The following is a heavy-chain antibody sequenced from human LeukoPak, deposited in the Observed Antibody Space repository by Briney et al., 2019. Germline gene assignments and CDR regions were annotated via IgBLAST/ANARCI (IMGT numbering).Heavy chain of an antibody. V-gene: IGHV3-23*01. CDR3: AKDGLRYFDWFHFDY. Sequence: GGSLRLSCAASGFTFSSYAMSWVRQAPGKGLEWVFAISGSGGSTYYADSVKGRFTISRDNSKNTLYLQMNSLRAEDTAVYYCAKDGLRYFDWFHFDYWGQGTLVTVSS. CDR2: ISGSGGST. CDR1: GFTFSSYA. J-gene: IGHJ4*02. D-gene: IGHD3-9*01.